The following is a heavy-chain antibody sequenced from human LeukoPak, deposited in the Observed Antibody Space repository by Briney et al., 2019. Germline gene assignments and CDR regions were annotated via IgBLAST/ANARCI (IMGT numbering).Heavy chain of an antibody. CDR1: GYTFTGYY. Sequence: ASVKVSCKASGYTFTGYYMHWVRQAPGQGLEWMGRINPNSGGTNYAQKFQGRVTMTRDTSISTAYMELSRLRSDDTAMYYCARPPQYCSGGSCSWFDPWGQGTLVTVSS. CDR2: INPNSGGT. J-gene: IGHJ5*02. D-gene: IGHD2-15*01. CDR3: ARPPQYCSGGSCSWFDP. V-gene: IGHV1-2*06.